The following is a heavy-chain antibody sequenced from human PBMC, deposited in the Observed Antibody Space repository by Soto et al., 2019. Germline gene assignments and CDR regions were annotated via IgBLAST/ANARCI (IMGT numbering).Heavy chain of an antibody. Sequence: PLETLSLTCTVSGDSMNYYYWTWIRQPPGKGLEWIGYIDYTGTAEYNPSLKSRVTISVDTSKNQFSLNLTSVTAADTAVYYCTRDVYMFDPWGQGTLVTVSS. CDR1: GDSMNYYY. V-gene: IGHV4-59*01. D-gene: IGHD3-10*01. CDR2: IDYTGTA. J-gene: IGHJ5*02. CDR3: TRDVYMFDP.